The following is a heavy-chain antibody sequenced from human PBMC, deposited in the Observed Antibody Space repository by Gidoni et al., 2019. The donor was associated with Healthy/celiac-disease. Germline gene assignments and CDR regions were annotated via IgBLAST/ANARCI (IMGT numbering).Heavy chain of an antibody. V-gene: IGHV3-64*01. J-gene: IGHJ4*02. D-gene: IGHD1-26*01. CDR1: GFPFSSYA. CDR2: ISSNGGST. CDR3: ASGWELLGCLDY. Sequence: EVQLVESGGGLVQPGGSLRLSCAASGFPFSSYAMHWVRQAPGKGLEYGSAISSNGGSTYYANSVKGRFTISRDNSKNTLYLQMGSLRAEDMAVYYCASGWELLGCLDYWGQGTLVTVSS.